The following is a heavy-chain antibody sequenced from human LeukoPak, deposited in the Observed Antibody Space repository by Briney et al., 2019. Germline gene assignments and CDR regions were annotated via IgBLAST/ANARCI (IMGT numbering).Heavy chain of an antibody. J-gene: IGHJ4*02. CDR1: GFTFSNYA. CDR3: ARDDGFDY. Sequence: GGSLRLSCVVSGFTFSNYAMNWVRQAPGKGLEWVSSISSSSSYIYYADSVKGRFTISRDNAKNSLYLQMNSLRAEDTAVYYCARDDGFDYWGQGTLVTVSS. V-gene: IGHV3-21*01. CDR2: ISSSSSYI.